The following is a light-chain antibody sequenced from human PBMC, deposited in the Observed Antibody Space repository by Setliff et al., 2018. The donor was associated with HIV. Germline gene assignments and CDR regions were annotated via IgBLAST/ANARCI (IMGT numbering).Light chain of an antibody. Sequence: QPVVTQEPSFSVSPGGTVTLTCGLRSGSVSTGHFPSWYQQTPGQTPRMLIYSTNTRSSGVPDRFSGPILGNRAALTITGAQADDECDYYCVLYMGNGVSVFGGGTKVTVL. CDR1: SGSVSTGHF. CDR2: STN. J-gene: IGLJ3*02. V-gene: IGLV8-61*01. CDR3: VLYMGNGVSV.